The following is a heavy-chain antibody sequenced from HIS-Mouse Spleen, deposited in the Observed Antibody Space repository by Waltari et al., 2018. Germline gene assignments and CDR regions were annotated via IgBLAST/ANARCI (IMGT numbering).Heavy chain of an antibody. CDR2: ISSSSSYI. CDR3: ARDLASSSSGYYFDY. J-gene: IGHJ4*02. CDR1: GFTFSSYS. V-gene: IGHV3-21*01. Sequence: EVQLVESGGGLVKPGGSLRLSCAASGFTFSSYSMNWVRPAPGKGLEWVSSISSSSSYIYYADSVKGRFTISRDNAKNSLYLQMNSLRAEDTAVYYCARDLASSSSGYYFDYWGQGTLVTVSS. D-gene: IGHD6-6*01.